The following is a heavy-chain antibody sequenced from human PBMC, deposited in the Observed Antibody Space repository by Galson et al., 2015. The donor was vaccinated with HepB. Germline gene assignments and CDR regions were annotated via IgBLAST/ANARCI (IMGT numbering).Heavy chain of an antibody. D-gene: IGHD1-26*01. CDR3: ARDSIAGPTWVGRGYFDY. CDR2: ISYDGSNK. J-gene: IGHJ4*02. Sequence: SLRLSCAASGFTFSNYAMHWVRQAPGKGLEWVAVISYDGSNKYYADSVKGRFTISRDNSKNTLYLQMNSLRAEDTAVYYCARDSIAGPTWVGRGYFDYWGQGTLVTVSS. CDR1: GFTFSNYA. V-gene: IGHV3-30-3*01.